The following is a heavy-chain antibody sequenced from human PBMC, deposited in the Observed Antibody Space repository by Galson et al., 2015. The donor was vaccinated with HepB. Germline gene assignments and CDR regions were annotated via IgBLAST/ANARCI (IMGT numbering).Heavy chain of an antibody. J-gene: IGHJ3*02. V-gene: IGHV3-23*01. Sequence: SLRLSCAASGFTFSSYAMNWVRQAPGKGLEWASDISHSGGNTHYADSVKGRFTISRDNSKNTLYLQMDSLRADDTAVYYCAKCSQSRHDDYAPSHIWGAVTIVTVSS. CDR2: ISHSGGNT. D-gene: IGHD4-17*01. CDR3: AKCSQSRHDDYAPSHI. CDR1: GFTFSSYA.